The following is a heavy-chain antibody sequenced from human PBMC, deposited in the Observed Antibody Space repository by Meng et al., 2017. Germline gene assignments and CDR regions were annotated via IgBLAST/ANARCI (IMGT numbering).Heavy chain of an antibody. V-gene: IGHV3-21*04. CDR2: ISSSSSYI. J-gene: IGHJ6*02. CDR1: GFTFSSYS. D-gene: IGHD1-1*01. CDR3: AREPGTGMDV. Sequence: GESLKISCAASGFTFSSYSMNWVRQAPGKGLEWVSSISSSSSYIYYADSVKGRFTISRDNSKNTLYLQMNSLRAEDTAGYYCAREPGTGMDVWGQGTTVTVSS.